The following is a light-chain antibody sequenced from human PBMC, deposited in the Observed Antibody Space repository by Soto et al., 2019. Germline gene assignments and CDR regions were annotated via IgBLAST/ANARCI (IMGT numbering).Light chain of an antibody. J-gene: IGKJ5*01. CDR2: VAS. V-gene: IGKV1-39*01. CDR3: QQSYGTPIT. Sequence: DIQRTQSPSSLSASVGGRVTITCRASQSISRYLNWYQQKPGKAPNLLIYVASSLQSEVPSRFSGSGSGTDFTLTITSLQPEDFATYYCQQSYGTPITFGQGTRLEIK. CDR1: QSISRY.